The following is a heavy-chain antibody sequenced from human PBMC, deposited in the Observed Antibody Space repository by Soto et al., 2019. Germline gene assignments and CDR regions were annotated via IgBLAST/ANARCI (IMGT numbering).Heavy chain of an antibody. D-gene: IGHD1-1*01. CDR3: ARSWQAKNDFFDY. V-gene: IGHV3-66*01. CDR2: IYSGGST. J-gene: IGHJ4*02. Sequence: GGSLRLSCAASGFTVSSNYMSWVRQAPGKGLEWVSVIYSGGSTYYADSVKGRFTISRDNSKNTLYLQMNSLRAEDTAVYYCARSWQAKNDFFDYWGQGTLVTVSS. CDR1: GFTVSSNY.